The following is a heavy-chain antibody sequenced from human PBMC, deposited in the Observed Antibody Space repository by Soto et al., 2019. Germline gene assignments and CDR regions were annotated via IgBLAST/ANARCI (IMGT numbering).Heavy chain of an antibody. CDR3: ARARGYYDSSGYSGYYFDY. CDR2: IYSGGST. Sequence: PVGSLRLSCAASGFTVSSNHMNWVRQAPGKGLEWVSVIYSGGSTYYADSVKGRFTISRDNSKNTLYPQMNSLRAEDTAVFHCARARGYYDSSGYSGYYFDYWGQGTLVTVSS. CDR1: GFTVSSNH. D-gene: IGHD3-22*01. J-gene: IGHJ4*02. V-gene: IGHV3-53*01.